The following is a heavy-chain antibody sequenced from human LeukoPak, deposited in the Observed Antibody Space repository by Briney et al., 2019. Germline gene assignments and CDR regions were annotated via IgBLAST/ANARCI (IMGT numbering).Heavy chain of an antibody. CDR2: VYSGGST. D-gene: IGHD4-11*01. V-gene: IGHV3-53*01. CDR1: GFTVTRTS. Sequence: PGGSLRLSCAASGFTVTRTSMTWVRQPPEKGLEWVSIVYSGGSTYHADSLKGRFTVSRDDSKNTVYLQMNNLRAEDTAMYYCARDTVDDSLDIWGQGTMVTVSS. CDR3: ARDTVDDSLDI. J-gene: IGHJ3*02.